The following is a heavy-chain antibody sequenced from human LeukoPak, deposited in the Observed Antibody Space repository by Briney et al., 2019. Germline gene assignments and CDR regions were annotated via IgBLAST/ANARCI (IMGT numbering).Heavy chain of an antibody. CDR3: AKGLERESRLDN. D-gene: IGHD1-1*01. CDR2: ISSSGSTI. Sequence: GGSLRLSCAASGFTFSSYEMNWVRQAPGKGLEWVSYISSSGSTIYYADSVKGRFTISRDNSNNTLYLQMNSLRAEDTAIYYCAKGLERESRLDNWGQGTLVIVSS. CDR1: GFTFSSYE. V-gene: IGHV3-48*03. J-gene: IGHJ4*02.